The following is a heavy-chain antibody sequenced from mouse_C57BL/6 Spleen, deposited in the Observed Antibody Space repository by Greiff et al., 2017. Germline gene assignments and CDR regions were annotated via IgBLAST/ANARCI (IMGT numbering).Heavy chain of an antibody. Sequence: QVQLQQSGAELERPGASVKLSCKASGYTFTDYYINWVKQRPGQGLEWIARIYPGSGNTYYNEKFKGKATLTAEKSSSTAYMQLSSLTSEDSAVYFCARETGSRYFDVWGTGTTVTVSS. V-gene: IGHV1-76*01. CDR3: ARETGSRYFDV. CDR2: IYPGSGNT. CDR1: GYTFTDYY. D-gene: IGHD6-1*02. J-gene: IGHJ1*03.